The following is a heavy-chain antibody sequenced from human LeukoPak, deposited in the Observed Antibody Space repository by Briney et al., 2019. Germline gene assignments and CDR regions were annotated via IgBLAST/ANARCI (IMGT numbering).Heavy chain of an antibody. J-gene: IGHJ5*02. CDR1: GGSFSGYY. CDR2: INHSGST. V-gene: IGHV4-34*01. Sequence: SETLSLTCAVYGGSFSGYYWSWIRQPPGKGLEWIGEINHSGSTNYNPSLKSRVTISVDTSKNQFSLKLSSVTAADTAVYYCARRNCSGGSCYSDNWFDPWGQGTLVTVSS. CDR3: ARRNCSGGSCYSDNWFDP. D-gene: IGHD2-15*01.